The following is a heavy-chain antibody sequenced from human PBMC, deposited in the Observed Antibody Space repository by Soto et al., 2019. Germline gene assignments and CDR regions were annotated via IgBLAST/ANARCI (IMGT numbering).Heavy chain of an antibody. J-gene: IGHJ4*02. V-gene: IGHV3-23*01. D-gene: IGHD6-13*01. CDR2: IDVTGFST. CDR3: AKRAAGTGFDS. Sequence: GGSLRLSCAASGFTFSSYAMSWVRQAPGKGLEWVSAIDVTGFSTYYADSVKGRFTISRDNSKNTLYLQMNSLRAEDTALYYCAKRAAGTGFDSWGQGTLVTVSS. CDR1: GFTFSSYA.